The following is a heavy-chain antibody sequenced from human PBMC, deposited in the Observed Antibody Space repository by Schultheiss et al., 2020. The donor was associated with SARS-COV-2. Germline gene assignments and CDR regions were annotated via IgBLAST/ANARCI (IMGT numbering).Heavy chain of an antibody. CDR3: AKDRRREYYDFWSRDGMDV. J-gene: IGHJ6*04. CDR1: GFTFSNYN. CDR2: ISGSGGST. V-gene: IGHV3-23*01. D-gene: IGHD3-3*01. Sequence: GESLKISCAASGFTFSNYNMNWVRQAPGKGLEWVSAISGSGGSTYYADSVKGRFTISRDNSKNTLYLQMNSLRAEDTAVYYCAKDRRREYYDFWSRDGMDVWGKGTTVTVAS.